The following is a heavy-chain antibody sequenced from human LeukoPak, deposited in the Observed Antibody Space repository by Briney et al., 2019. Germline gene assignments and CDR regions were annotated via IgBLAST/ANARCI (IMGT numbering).Heavy chain of an antibody. V-gene: IGHV3-21*01. J-gene: IGHJ6*02. CDR3: ARGSEAYGMDV. Sequence: GGSLRLSCAASGFTFSSYSMNWVRQAPGKGLEWVSSISSSSSYIYYADSVKGRFTISRDNAKNSLYLQMNSPRAEDTAVYYCARGSEAYGMDVWGQGTTVTVSS. D-gene: IGHD2-15*01. CDR2: ISSSSSYI. CDR1: GFTFSSYS.